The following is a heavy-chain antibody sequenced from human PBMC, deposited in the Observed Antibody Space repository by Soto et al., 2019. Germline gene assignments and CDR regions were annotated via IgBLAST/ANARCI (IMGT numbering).Heavy chain of an antibody. CDR3: ARAGIAVGGYGMDV. CDR1: GFTFSSYD. CDR2: IGTAGDT. V-gene: IGHV3-13*01. D-gene: IGHD6-19*01. J-gene: IGHJ6*02. Sequence: EVQLVESGGGLVQPGGSLRLSCAASGFTFSSYDMHWVRQATGKGLEWVSAIGTAGDTYYPGSVKGRFTISRENAKNSLYLQMNSLRAGDTAVYYCARAGIAVGGYGMDVWGQGTTVTVSS.